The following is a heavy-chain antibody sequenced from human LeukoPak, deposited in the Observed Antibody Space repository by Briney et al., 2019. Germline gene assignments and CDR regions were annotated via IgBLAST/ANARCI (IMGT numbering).Heavy chain of an antibody. Sequence: PGGSLRLSCAASAFTFSTYAMSWVRQAPGKGLEWVSGISNSGGSTPYADSVRGRFTISRDNSKSTLYLQMNSLRAEDTAVYYCAAQYYYDSSGYQALDYWGQGTLVTVSS. V-gene: IGHV3-23*01. D-gene: IGHD3-22*01. CDR1: AFTFSTYA. CDR3: AAQYYYDSSGYQALDY. J-gene: IGHJ4*02. CDR2: ISNSGGST.